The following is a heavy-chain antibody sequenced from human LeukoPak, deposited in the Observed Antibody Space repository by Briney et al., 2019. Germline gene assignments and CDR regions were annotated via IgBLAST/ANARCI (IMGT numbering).Heavy chain of an antibody. V-gene: IGHV3-66*01. D-gene: IGHD2-15*01. CDR1: GFTVSSNY. CDR3: ARFLYCSGGSCHERWFDP. J-gene: IGHJ5*02. Sequence: GGSLRLSCAASGFTVSSNYMSWVRQAPGKGLEWVSVIYSGGSTYYADSVKGRFTIPRDNSKNTLYLQMNSLRAEDTAVYYCARFLYCSGGSCHERWFDPWGQGTLVTVSS. CDR2: IYSGGST.